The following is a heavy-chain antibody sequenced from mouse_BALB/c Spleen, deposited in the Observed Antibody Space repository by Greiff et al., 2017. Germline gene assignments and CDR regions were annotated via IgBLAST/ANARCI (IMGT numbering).Heavy chain of an antibody. CDR2: LYPGDGDT. J-gene: IGHJ3*01. V-gene: IGHV1-80*01. Sequence: QVQLQQSGAELVRPGSSVKISCKASGYAFSSYWMNWVKQRPGQGLEWIGQLYPGDGDTNYNGKFKGKATLTADKSSSTAYMQLSSLTSEDSAVYFCARWGDYDRAYWGQGTLVTVSA. CDR3: ARWGDYDRAY. CDR1: GYAFSSYW. D-gene: IGHD2-4*01.